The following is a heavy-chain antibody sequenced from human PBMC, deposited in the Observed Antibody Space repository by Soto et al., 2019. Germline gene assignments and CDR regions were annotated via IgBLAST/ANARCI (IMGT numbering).Heavy chain of an antibody. J-gene: IGHJ4*02. V-gene: IGHV4-39*01. CDR3: ASQYYFGSGSYYIRPFDF. Sequence: SETLSLTCTVSGGSISSSSYYWGWIRQPPGKGLEWIGSIYYSGNTYYNPSLKSRVTISVDTAKHQFSLKLSSVTAADTAVYYCASQYYFGSGSYYIRPFDFWGQGTLVTVSS. CDR2: IYYSGNT. CDR1: GGSISSSSYY. D-gene: IGHD3-10*01.